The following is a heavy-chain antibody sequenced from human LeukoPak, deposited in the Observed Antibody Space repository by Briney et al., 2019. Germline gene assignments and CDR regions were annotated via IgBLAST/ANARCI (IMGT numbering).Heavy chain of an antibody. V-gene: IGHV3-74*01. CDR1: GFTFSSYW. CDR3: ARGEGYYYYYMDV. CDR2: INSDGSST. J-gene: IGHJ6*03. D-gene: IGHD1-26*01. Sequence: GGSLRLSCAASGFTFSSYWMHWVRQAPGKGLVWVSRINSDGSSTIYADSVKGRFTIYRDNGKNTLYMQMNSLRAEDTAVYYCARGEGYYYYYMDVWGKGTTVTVSS.